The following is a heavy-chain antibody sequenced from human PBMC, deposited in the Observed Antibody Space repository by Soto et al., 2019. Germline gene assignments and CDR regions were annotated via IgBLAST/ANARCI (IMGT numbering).Heavy chain of an antibody. J-gene: IGHJ6*02. CDR3: ARMGIAAAGYYYYYGMDV. D-gene: IGHD6-13*01. CDR1: GYSFTSYW. Sequence: GESLKISCKGSGYSFTSYWISWVRQMPGKGLEWMGRIDPSDSYTNYSPSFQGHVTISADRSISTAYLQWSSLKASDIAMYYCARMGIAAAGYYYYYGMDVWGQGTTVTVSS. CDR2: IDPSDSYT. V-gene: IGHV5-10-1*01.